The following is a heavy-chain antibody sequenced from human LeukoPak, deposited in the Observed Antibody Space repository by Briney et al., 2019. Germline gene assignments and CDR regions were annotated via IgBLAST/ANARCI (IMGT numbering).Heavy chain of an antibody. J-gene: IGHJ4*02. CDR2: IIPIFGTS. D-gene: IGHD5-18*01. CDR3: AFEGYNYGYN. CDR1: GGTFSSYA. V-gene: IGHV1-69*13. Sequence: SVKVSCKASGGTFSSYAINWVRQAPEQGLEWMGGIIPIFGTSNYAHKFQGRVTITADESTSTVYMELSSLRSDDTAIYYCAFEGYNYGYNWGQGTLVTVSS.